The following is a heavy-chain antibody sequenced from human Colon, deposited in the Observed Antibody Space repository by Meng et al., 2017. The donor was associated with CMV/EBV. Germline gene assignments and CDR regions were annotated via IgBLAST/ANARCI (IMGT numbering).Heavy chain of an antibody. D-gene: IGHD2-8*01. Sequence: GGSLRLSCAISGFTVSSNYMSWVRQAPGKGLEWVSVIYSAGSTYYADSVKGRFTISRDNSKNTLYLQMNSLRAEDTAVYYCAKETILYHRGWFDPWGQGTLVTVSS. V-gene: IGHV3-53*01. J-gene: IGHJ5*02. CDR2: IYSAGST. CDR3: AKETILYHRGWFDP. CDR1: GFTVSSNY.